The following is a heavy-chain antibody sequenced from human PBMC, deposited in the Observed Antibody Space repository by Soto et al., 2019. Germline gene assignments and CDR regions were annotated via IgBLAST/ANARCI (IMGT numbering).Heavy chain of an antibody. D-gene: IGHD1-26*01. V-gene: IGHV3-74*01. CDR2: INSDGSRT. CDR3: VRVATGSFNWFDP. J-gene: IGHJ5*02. CDR1: GFTFAYYW. Sequence: PGGSLRLSCAASGFTFAYYWMHWVRQAPGKGLVWVSRINSDGSRTNYADSVKGRFTISRDNAKNTLYLQMNSLRAEDTAVYYCVRVATGSFNWFDPWGQGTQVTVSS.